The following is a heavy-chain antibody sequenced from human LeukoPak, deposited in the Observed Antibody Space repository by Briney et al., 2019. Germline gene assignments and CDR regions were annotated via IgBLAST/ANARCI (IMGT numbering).Heavy chain of an antibody. CDR3: ARHAFHNDNSDYYFAH. CDR1: GYNFNDYW. J-gene: IGHJ4*02. D-gene: IGHD3-22*01. CDR2: IYPGEFDI. Sequence: GESLKISCKGSGYNFNDYWIGWVRQMPGKGLEWVGLIYPGEFDIRYSPSFQGQVTISADKSISTAYLQWKGLKASDTAMYYCARHAFHNDNSDYYFAHWGQGTLVTVSS. V-gene: IGHV5-51*01.